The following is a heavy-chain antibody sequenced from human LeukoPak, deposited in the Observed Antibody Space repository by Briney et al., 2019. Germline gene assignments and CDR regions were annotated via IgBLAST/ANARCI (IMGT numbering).Heavy chain of an antibody. CDR3: ARDATDYYDSSGYPSYFDY. D-gene: IGHD3-22*01. Sequence: SETLSLTCTVSGYSISSGYYWGWIRQPPGKGLEWIGSIYHSGSTYYNPSLKSRVTISVDTSKNQFSLKLSSVTAADTAVYYCARDATDYYDSSGYPSYFDYWGQGTLVTVSS. V-gene: IGHV4-38-2*02. CDR1: GYSISSGYY. CDR2: IYHSGST. J-gene: IGHJ4*02.